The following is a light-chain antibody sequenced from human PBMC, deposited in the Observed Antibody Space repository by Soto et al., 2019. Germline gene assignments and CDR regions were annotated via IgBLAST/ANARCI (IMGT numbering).Light chain of an antibody. V-gene: IGLV2-14*01. CDR3: GSYTSSSTLYV. Sequence: QSALTQPASVSGSPGQSITITCTGTSSDVGGYNYVSWYQQHPGKAPKLMIYDVSNRPSGVSNRFSGSKSGNTASLTISGLQPEDEADYYCGSYTSSSTLYVFGTGTKLTVL. J-gene: IGLJ1*01. CDR1: SSDVGGYNY. CDR2: DVS.